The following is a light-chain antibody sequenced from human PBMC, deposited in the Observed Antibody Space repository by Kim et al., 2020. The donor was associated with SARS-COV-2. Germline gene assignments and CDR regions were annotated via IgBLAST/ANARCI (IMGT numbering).Light chain of an antibody. CDR3: SSYTSSSSWV. CDR1: YDY. Sequence: YDYVSWYQQLPGKAPTLMIYDVSERPSGVSYRFSGSKSGNTASLTISRLRAEDEADYYCSSYTSSSSWVFGGGTQLTVL. V-gene: IGLV2-14*03. CDR2: DVS. J-gene: IGLJ3*02.